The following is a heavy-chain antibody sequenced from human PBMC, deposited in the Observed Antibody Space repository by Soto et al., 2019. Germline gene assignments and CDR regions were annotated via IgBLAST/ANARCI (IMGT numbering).Heavy chain of an antibody. V-gene: IGHV1-18*04. D-gene: IGHD1-7*01. CDR3: ARVYHGNSKYYLDY. J-gene: IGHJ4*02. CDR1: GYSFIRYG. CDR2: ISGYNGYT. Sequence: QVPVVQSGSEVKTPGASVKVSCMTSGYSFIRYGINWVRQVPGHGLEWMGWISGYNGYTTYAEKFQGRVTMTTDSSTSTAYMELGSLRSDDSAIYYCARVYHGNSKYYLDYWGQGTPVTVSS.